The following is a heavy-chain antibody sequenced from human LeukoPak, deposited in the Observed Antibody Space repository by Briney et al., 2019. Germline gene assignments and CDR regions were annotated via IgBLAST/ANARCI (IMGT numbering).Heavy chain of an antibody. CDR1: VGSISIHY. CDR2: IYYSVST. D-gene: IGHD5-18*01. V-gene: IGHV4-59*11. CDR3: AREERYSYGYISVYYYMDV. J-gene: IGHJ6*03. Sequence: SETLSLTCTVSVGSISIHYWSCIRQPPGEGLEWSGYIYYSVSTNYNPSLKSRVTISVATSKNQFSLKLSSVTAADTAVYYCAREERYSYGYISVYYYMDVWGKGTTVTVSS.